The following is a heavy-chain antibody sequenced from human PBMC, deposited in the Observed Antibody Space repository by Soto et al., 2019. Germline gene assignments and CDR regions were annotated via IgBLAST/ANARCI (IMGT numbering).Heavy chain of an antibody. Sequence: SETLSLTCIVSGDSINSDYWSWIRQPPGRGLEWIGYIYYTGSANYNPSLQSRVTISVDTSKNQFSLEVSAVTAADTAMYYCARYRVLYTAMITTREYYYGMDVWGQGTTVTVSS. CDR2: IYYTGSA. J-gene: IGHJ6*02. D-gene: IGHD5-18*01. CDR1: GDSINSDY. CDR3: ARYRVLYTAMITTREYYYGMDV. V-gene: IGHV4-59*01.